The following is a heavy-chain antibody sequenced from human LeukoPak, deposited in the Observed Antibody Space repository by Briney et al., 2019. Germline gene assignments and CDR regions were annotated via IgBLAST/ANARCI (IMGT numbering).Heavy chain of an antibody. D-gene: IGHD6-13*01. J-gene: IGHJ1*01. CDR3: ARDQDSSSWYGYFQH. CDR2: IWYDGSNK. CDR1: YX. Sequence: YXXHWVRXAPGKGLEWVAVIWYDGSNKYYADSVKGRFTISRDNSKNTLYLQMNSLRAEDTAVYYCARDQDSSSWYGYFQHWGQGTLVTVSS. V-gene: IGHV3-33*01.